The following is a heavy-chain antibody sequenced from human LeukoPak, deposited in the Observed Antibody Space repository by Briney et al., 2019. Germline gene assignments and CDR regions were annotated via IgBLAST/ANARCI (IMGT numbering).Heavy chain of an antibody. CDR1: GFTFSSYR. D-gene: IGHD3-22*01. V-gene: IGHV3-21*01. CDR2: ISDGSTYI. J-gene: IGHJ4*02. CDR3: ARGPDSSGYHDY. Sequence: GGSLRLSCAASGFTFSSYRMNWVRQAPGKGLEWVSSISDGSTYIHYADSLKGRLTISRDNAKSSLSLQMNSLRAEDTAVYYCARGPDSSGYHDYWGQGTLVTVSS.